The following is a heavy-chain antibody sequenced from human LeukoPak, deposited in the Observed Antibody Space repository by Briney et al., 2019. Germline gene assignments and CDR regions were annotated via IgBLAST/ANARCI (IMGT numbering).Heavy chain of an antibody. CDR2: INPNSGGT. Sequence: GASVKVSCKASGYTLTAYFLHWVQQAPGQGLEWMGWINPNSGGTNYAQKFQGRVTMTRDTSISTAYMELSRLRSDDTAVYYCARVSIPQYNTDSTPDYFDYWGQGTLATVSS. J-gene: IGHJ4*02. V-gene: IGHV1-2*02. CDR1: GYTLTAYF. CDR3: ARVSIPQYNTDSTPDYFDY. D-gene: IGHD1-14*01.